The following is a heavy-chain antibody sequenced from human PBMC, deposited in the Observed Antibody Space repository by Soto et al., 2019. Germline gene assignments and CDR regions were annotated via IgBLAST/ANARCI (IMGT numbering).Heavy chain of an antibody. Sequence: ASVKVSCKASGGTFSSYTFTWVRQAPGQGLEWMGRIIPILDIANYAQKFQGRVTLTADKSTSTAYMELSSLRFVDSAVYYCATLWRASMVVANNHYIDYWGQGTLVTVSS. CDR2: IIPILDIA. CDR3: ATLWRASMVVANNHYIDY. J-gene: IGHJ4*02. D-gene: IGHD2-15*01. V-gene: IGHV1-69*02. CDR1: GGTFSSYT.